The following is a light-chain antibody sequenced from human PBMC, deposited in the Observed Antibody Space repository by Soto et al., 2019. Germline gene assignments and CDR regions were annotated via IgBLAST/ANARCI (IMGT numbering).Light chain of an antibody. Sequence: EIVLTQSPGTLSLSPGERATLSCRASQSVSSSYLAWYQQKPGQAPRRLIYGASSRAIGIPDRFSGSGSGTDFTRTISRLAPEDFAVYYCQQYGSSPWTVGQGTNVEI. V-gene: IGKV3-20*01. CDR2: GAS. CDR1: QSVSSSY. CDR3: QQYGSSPWT. J-gene: IGKJ1*01.